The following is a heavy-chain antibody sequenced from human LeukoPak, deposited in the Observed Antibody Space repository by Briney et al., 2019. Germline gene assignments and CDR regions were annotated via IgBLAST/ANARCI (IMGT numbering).Heavy chain of an antibody. CDR1: RGSISSGFYY. CDR3: ARSHDFWSGSDNWFDP. CDR2: IYTNGST. V-gene: IGHV4-61*02. Sequence: SETLSLTCTVARGSISSGFYYWSWIRQPAGEGLEWIGRIYTNGSTNYSPFLKSRITISIDTSKNQFSLKLSSVTAADTAVYYCARSHDFWSGSDNWFDPCGQGTLVTVSS. J-gene: IGHJ5*02. D-gene: IGHD3-3*01.